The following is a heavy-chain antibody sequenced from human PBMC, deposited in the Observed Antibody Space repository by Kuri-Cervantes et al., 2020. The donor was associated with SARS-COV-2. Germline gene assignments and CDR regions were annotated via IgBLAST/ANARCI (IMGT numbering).Heavy chain of an antibody. V-gene: IGHV3-30-3*01. D-gene: IGHD6-6*01. CDR2: ISYDGSNK. Sequence: GESLKISCVASGLTFSNAWMTWVRQAPGKGLEWVAVISYDGSNKYYADPVKGRFTISRDNSKNTLYLQMNSLRAEDTAVHYCARESRQLVRGWYFDYWGQGTLVTVSS. J-gene: IGHJ4*02. CDR1: GLTFSNAW. CDR3: ARESRQLVRGWYFDY.